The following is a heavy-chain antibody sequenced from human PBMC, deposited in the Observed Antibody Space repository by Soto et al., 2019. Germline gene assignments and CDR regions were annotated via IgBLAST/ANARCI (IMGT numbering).Heavy chain of an antibody. J-gene: IGHJ6*04. Sequence: SGPTLVNPTQTLTLTCTFSGFSLSTSGMCVSWIRQPPGKALEWLALIDWHEDKYYSTSLKTRLTISKDTSKNQVVLTMTNMDPVDTDPYYGARHIAVAGYSYYYGMDVWGKGTTVTVSS. V-gene: IGHV2-70*01. CDR3: ARHIAVAGYSYYYGMDV. D-gene: IGHD6-19*01. CDR1: GFSLSTSGMC. CDR2: IDWHEDK.